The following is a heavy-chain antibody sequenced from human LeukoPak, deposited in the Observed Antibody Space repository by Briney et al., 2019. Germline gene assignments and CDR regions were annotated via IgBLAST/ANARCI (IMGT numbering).Heavy chain of an antibody. CDR3: ASRGIPPRRGIFDP. CDR1: GGSFSGYY. V-gene: IGHV4-34*01. J-gene: IGHJ5*02. CDR2: INHSGSI. D-gene: IGHD6-6*01. Sequence: PSETLSLTCAVYGGSFSGYYWSWIRQPPGKGLEWIGEINHSGSINYNPSLKSRVTISVDTSKNQFSLKLSSVTAADTAVYYCASRGIPPRRGIFDPWGQGTLVTVSS.